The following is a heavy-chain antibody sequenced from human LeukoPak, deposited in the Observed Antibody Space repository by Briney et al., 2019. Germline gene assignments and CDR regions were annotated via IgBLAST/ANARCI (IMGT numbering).Heavy chain of an antibody. D-gene: IGHD1-26*01. CDR2: ISYDGSKK. V-gene: IGHV3-30*03. Sequence: GRSLRLSCAASRFTFSSYAMHWVRQAPGKGLEWVAVISYDGSKKYYADSVKGRFTISRDNSENTLHLQMNSLRADDTAVYYCARDLRYSGSYWGQGTLVTVSS. CDR3: ARDLRYSGSY. CDR1: RFTFSSYA. J-gene: IGHJ4*02.